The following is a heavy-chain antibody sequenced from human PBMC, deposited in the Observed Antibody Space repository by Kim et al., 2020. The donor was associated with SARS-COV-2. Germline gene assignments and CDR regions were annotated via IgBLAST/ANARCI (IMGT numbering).Heavy chain of an antibody. Sequence: GGSLRLSCAASGFCFRSVSMHWVRQAPGKGLEWLSFIAYDGSNTYYIDSVKGRFTISRDNSKNTLFLQMNSLRADDTAVYYCARENRDGYDFFDYWGLGSLVTVSS. J-gene: IGHJ4*02. V-gene: IGHV3-30*04. CDR2: IAYDGSNT. CDR1: GFCFRSVS. D-gene: IGHD5-12*01. CDR3: ARENRDGYDFFDY.